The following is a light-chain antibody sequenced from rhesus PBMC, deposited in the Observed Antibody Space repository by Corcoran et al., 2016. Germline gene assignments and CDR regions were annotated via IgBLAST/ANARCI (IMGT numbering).Light chain of an antibody. CDR3: QHGYGIPFT. V-gene: IGKV1-25*01. Sequence: DIQMTQSPSSLSASVGDRVTITCRASQDISNNLAWYQQKPGKVPQLLNYQASTLETGIPSRFSGSGSGTGFTLTISSLQPEDFATYYFQHGYGIPFTFSPGTKLDIK. J-gene: IGKJ3*01. CDR1: QDISNN. CDR2: QAS.